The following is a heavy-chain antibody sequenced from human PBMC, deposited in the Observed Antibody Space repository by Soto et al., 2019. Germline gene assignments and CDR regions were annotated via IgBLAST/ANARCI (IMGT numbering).Heavy chain of an antibody. CDR3: AAITPRGGSGSPS. CDR1: GFTFTSSA. J-gene: IGHJ4*02. D-gene: IGHD6-19*01. V-gene: IGHV1-58*01. CDR2: SVVGSGNT. Sequence: QMQLVQSGPEVKKPGPSVKVSCKASGFTFTSSAVQWVRQARGQRLEWIGWSVVGSGNTNYAQKFQERVTSTRDMSTSPAYMELSRLRSEDTAVYYCAAITPRGGSGSPSWGQGTLVTVSS.